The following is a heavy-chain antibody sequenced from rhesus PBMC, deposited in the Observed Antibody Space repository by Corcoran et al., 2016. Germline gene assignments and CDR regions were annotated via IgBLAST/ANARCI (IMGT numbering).Heavy chain of an antibody. V-gene: IGHV4-76*01. Sequence: QVQLQESGPGVVKPSETLSLTCAVSDYSISSGYDWSWIRQPPGKGLEWIGYIYGSSGSTNYNPSLKNRVNISKDTSKNQFSLKLSSVTAADTAVYYCARAVDWGDYYGYLYYWGHGVLVTVSS. CDR3: ARAVDWGDYYGYLYY. CDR1: DYSISSGYD. J-gene: IGHJ4*01. D-gene: IGHD3-34*01. CDR2: IYGSSGST.